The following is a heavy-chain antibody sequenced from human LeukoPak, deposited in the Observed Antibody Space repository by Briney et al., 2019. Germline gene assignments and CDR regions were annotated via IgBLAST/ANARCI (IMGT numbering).Heavy chain of an antibody. D-gene: IGHD6-19*01. Sequence: GESLKISCKGSGYTFSTYWIGWVRQMPGKGLEWMGLINPGGSEIRYRPSFEGQVTISADKSTSTAYLQWTSLKASDTAMYYCTRQSAGWFWFDPWGQGTLVTVSS. CDR3: TRQSAGWFWFDP. V-gene: IGHV5-51*01. CDR2: INPGGSEI. J-gene: IGHJ5*02. CDR1: GYTFSTYW.